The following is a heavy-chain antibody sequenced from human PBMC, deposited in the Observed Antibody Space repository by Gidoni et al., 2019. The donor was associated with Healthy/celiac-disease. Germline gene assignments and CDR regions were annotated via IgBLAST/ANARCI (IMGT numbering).Heavy chain of an antibody. CDR2: INPNSGGT. Sequence: QVQLVQSGAEVMKPGASVKVSCKASGYTFTGYYMHWVRQAPGQGLEWMGWINPNSGGTNYAQKFQGWVTMTRDTSISTAYMELSRLRSDDTAVYYCARAGYSYGPSRFDAFDIWGQGTMVTVSS. CDR1: GYTFTGYY. D-gene: IGHD5-18*01. CDR3: ARAGYSYGPSRFDAFDI. J-gene: IGHJ3*02. V-gene: IGHV1-2*04.